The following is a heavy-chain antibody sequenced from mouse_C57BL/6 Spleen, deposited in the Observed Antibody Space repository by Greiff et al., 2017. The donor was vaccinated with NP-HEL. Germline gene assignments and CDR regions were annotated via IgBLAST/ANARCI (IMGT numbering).Heavy chain of an antibody. J-gene: IGHJ3*01. CDR1: GYTFTSYW. V-gene: IGHV1-64*01. D-gene: IGHD2-4*01. CDR2: IHPNSGST. Sequence: QVQLQQPGAELVKPGASVKLSCKASGYTFTSYWMHWVKQRPGQGLEWIGMIHPNSGSTNYNEKFKSKATLTVDKSSSTAYMQLSSLTSEDSAVYYGARGGDYDGGGFAYWGQGTLVTVST. CDR3: ARGGDYDGGGFAY.